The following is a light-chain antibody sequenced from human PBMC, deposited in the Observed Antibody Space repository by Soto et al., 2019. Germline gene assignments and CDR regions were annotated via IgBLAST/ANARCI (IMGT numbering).Light chain of an antibody. CDR2: WAS. CDR1: QSVLYSSNNKNY. Sequence: DIVMTQSPDSLAVSLGERATINCKSSQSVLYSSNNKNYLAWYQQKPGQPPNLLIYWASTRESGVPDRFSGGGSGTDFTLTISSLQAEDVAVYYCQQYYTTPTCGQGNKVDIK. J-gene: IGKJ1*01. CDR3: QQYYTTPT. V-gene: IGKV4-1*01.